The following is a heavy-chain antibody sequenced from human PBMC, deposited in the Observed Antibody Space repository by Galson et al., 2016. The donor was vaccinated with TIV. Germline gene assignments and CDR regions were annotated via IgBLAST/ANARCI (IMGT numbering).Heavy chain of an antibody. CDR1: GFTFSSYG. J-gene: IGHJ6*02. CDR2: VSYDGGNE. V-gene: IGHV3-30*18. D-gene: IGHD2-2*02. CDR3: AKDKKDCTVNSCYTSCHDYYYCIDV. Sequence: SLRLSCAASGFTFSSYGMHWVRQAPGKGLEWVAVVSYDGGNEYYADSVKGRFTISRDNSKNTLYLQINSLRAVDTAVYYCAKDKKDCTVNSCYTSCHDYYYCIDVWGHGTTVTVSS.